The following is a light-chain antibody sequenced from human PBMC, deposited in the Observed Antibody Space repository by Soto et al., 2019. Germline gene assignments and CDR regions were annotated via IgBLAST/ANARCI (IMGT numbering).Light chain of an antibody. J-gene: IGKJ4*01. V-gene: IGKV1-5*01. CDR1: QSILSW. Sequence: DIQMTQSPSTLSASVGDRVTITCRASQSILSWLAWYQHKPGKAPKLLIYDASSLESGVPSRFSGSRSGTEFTLTISSLQPDDIATYYCQQYNSYLVTFGGGTKVDIK. CDR2: DAS. CDR3: QQYNSYLVT.